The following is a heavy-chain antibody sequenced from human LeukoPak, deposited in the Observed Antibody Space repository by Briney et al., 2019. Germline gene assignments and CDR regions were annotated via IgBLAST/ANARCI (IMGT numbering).Heavy chain of an antibody. CDR1: GYTFTGYY. CDR3: ARNLLRYSSGWYGKNWFDP. D-gene: IGHD6-19*01. J-gene: IGHJ5*02. Sequence: ASVKVSCKASGYTFTGYYMHWVRQAPGQGLEWMGWINPNSGGTNYAQKFQGRVTMTRDTSISTAYMELSRLRSDDTAVYYCARNLLRYSSGWYGKNWFDPWGQGTLVTVSS. CDR2: INPNSGGT. V-gene: IGHV1-2*02.